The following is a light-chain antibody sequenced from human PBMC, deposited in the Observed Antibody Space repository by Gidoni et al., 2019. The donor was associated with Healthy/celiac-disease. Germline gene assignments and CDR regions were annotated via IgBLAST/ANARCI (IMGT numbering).Light chain of an antibody. Sequence: EIEMTQSPATLSVSPGERATLPCRASQSVSSNLAWFQQKPGQAPRLLSCGASTRATGIPAGFSGSWSGTEFTLTISSLQSEDFAVYYCQQSGTFGQGTKLEIK. V-gene: IGKV3-15*01. CDR3: QQSGT. CDR1: QSVSSN. J-gene: IGKJ2*01. CDR2: GAS.